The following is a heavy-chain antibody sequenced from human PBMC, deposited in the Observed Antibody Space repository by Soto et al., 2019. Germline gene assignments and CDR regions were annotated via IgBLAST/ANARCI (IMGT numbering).Heavy chain of an antibody. Sequence: EVQLVQSGGGLVQPGGSLRLSCAASGFTFSSFAMSWVRQAPGKGLEWVSSIIISGDSTYYSDSVKGRFTISRDNSKNTLYLQRNSMRADDTAMYYCAKGFRAVAGIYFDYGGQGSLVTVSS. V-gene: IGHV3-23*04. CDR1: GFTFSSFA. CDR2: IIISGDST. J-gene: IGHJ4*02. CDR3: AKGFRAVAGIYFDY. D-gene: IGHD6-19*01.